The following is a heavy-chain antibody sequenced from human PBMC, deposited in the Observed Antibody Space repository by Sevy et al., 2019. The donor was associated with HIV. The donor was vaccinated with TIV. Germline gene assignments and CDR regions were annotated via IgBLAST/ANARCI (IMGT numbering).Heavy chain of an antibody. D-gene: IGHD6-13*01. CDR2: IRYDGSNK. CDR3: ARDIAATAYYYYGLDV. J-gene: IGHJ6*02. Sequence: GGSLRLSCAASGFTFSTYDMHWVRQAPGKGLEWVAYIRYDGSNKYYADSVRGRFTISRDNSKNTVHLQMHSLRAEDTAAYYCARDIAATAYYYYGLDVWGQGTTVTVSS. CDR1: GFTFSTYD. V-gene: IGHV3-30*02.